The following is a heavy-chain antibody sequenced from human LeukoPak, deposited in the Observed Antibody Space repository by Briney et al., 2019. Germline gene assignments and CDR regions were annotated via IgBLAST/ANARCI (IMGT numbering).Heavy chain of an antibody. J-gene: IGHJ3*02. CDR2: IYTSGST. CDR1: GGSISTYY. V-gene: IGHV4-4*09. CDR3: AKHCSSTSCYNDAFDI. D-gene: IGHD2-2*01. Sequence: SETLSLTCAVSGGSISTYYWNWIRQPPGKGLEWIGYIYTSGSTNYNPSLKSRVTISVDMSKNQFSLKLSSVTAADTAVYYCAKHCSSTSCYNDAFDIWGQGTMVTVSS.